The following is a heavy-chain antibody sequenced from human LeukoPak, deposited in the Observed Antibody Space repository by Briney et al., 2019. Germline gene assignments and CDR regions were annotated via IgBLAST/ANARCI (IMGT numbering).Heavy chain of an antibody. V-gene: IGHV4-30-4*07. J-gene: IGHJ4*02. CDR2: IHDSGST. D-gene: IGHD3-10*01. CDR1: GGSISSGGYA. Sequence: SETLSLTCTVSGGSISSGGYAWSWIRQTPGKGLEWIAYIHDSGSTYYNPSLKSRVSISVDTSKNQFSLKLSSVTAADTAVYYCARDNNYYGSGSYPDYFDYWGQGTLVTVSS. CDR3: ARDNNYYGSGSYPDYFDY.